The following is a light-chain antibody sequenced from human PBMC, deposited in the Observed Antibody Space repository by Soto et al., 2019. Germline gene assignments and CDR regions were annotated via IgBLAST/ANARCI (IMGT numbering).Light chain of an antibody. Sequence: QSVLTQPPSVSGAPGQRVTISCTGSSSNIGAGYDVHWYQQLPGTAPKLLIYGNSNRPSGVPDRFSGSKSGTSASLAITGLQAEDEADYYCQSDDSSLSGYVFGTGTKLTLL. V-gene: IGLV1-40*01. CDR3: QSDDSSLSGYV. J-gene: IGLJ1*01. CDR2: GNS. CDR1: SSNIGAGYD.